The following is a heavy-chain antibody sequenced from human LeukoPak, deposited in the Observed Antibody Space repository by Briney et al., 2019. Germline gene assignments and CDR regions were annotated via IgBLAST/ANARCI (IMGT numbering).Heavy chain of an antibody. CDR3: ARKSLRQNYFDY. D-gene: IGHD5/OR15-5a*01. Sequence: SETLSLTCTVSGGSISSYYWNWIRQPAGKGLEWIGRLHSSGSTNYSPSLKSRVTLSLDTSNNQFSLNLSSVTAADTAVFYCARKSLRQNYFDYWGQGILVTVSS. CDR2: LHSSGST. J-gene: IGHJ4*02. CDR1: GGSISSYY. V-gene: IGHV4-4*07.